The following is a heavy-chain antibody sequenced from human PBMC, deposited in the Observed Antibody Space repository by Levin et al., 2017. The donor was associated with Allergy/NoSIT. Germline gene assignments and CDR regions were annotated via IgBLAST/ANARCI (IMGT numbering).Heavy chain of an antibody. CDR3: AKDDYSNYVSYYFDY. CDR1: GFTFSSYA. Sequence: TGGSLRLSCAASGFTFSSYAMSWVRQAPGKGLEWVSGISGSGGSTYYADSVKGRFTISRDNSKNTLYLQMNSLRAEDTAVYYCAKDDYSNYVSYYFDYWGQGTLVTVSS. V-gene: IGHV3-23*01. J-gene: IGHJ4*02. CDR2: ISGSGGST. D-gene: IGHD4-11*01.